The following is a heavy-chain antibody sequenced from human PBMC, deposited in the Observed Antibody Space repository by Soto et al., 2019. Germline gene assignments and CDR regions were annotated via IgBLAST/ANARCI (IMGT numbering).Heavy chain of an antibody. V-gene: IGHV4-39*01. CDR1: GGSISSSSYY. J-gene: IGHJ4*02. Sequence: SETLSLTCTVSGGSISSSSYYWGWIRQPPGKGLEWIGSIYYSGSTYYNPSLKSRVTISVDTSKNQFSLKLSSVTAADTAVYYCARHAVGGNPYYFDYWGQGTLVTVSS. D-gene: IGHD2-15*01. CDR2: IYYSGST. CDR3: ARHAVGGNPYYFDY.